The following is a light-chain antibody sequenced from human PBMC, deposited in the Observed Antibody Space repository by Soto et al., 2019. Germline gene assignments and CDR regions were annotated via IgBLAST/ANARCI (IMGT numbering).Light chain of an antibody. Sequence: EIVLTQSPGTLSLSPGERATLSCRASQSVSSTYLAWYQHKPGQAPRLLIYGASIRATGIPDRFSGSRSGTDFTLTISSLEPEDFAVYYCQYYGSSPWTFGQGTKVEIK. CDR3: QYYGSSPWT. CDR2: GAS. J-gene: IGKJ1*01. CDR1: QSVSSTY. V-gene: IGKV3-20*01.